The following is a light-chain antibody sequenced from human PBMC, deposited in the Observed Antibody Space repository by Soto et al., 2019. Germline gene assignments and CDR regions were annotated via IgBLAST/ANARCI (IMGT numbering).Light chain of an antibody. J-gene: IGKJ4*01. V-gene: IGKV1-27*01. CDR1: KGNYNY. Sequence: IQVTQYPSSLSASVGDRVTITCRVSKGNYNYLAWYQQKPGKVPKLLIFAASTLASGVPSRFSGSGSGTDFTLTITSLQPEDFASYYCQQTYNTPLTFGGGTKVDIK. CDR3: QQTYNTPLT. CDR2: AAS.